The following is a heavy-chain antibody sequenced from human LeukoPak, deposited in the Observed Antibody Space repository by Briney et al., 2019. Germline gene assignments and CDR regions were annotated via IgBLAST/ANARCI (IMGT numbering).Heavy chain of an antibody. D-gene: IGHD3-10*01. Sequence: GGSLRLSCAASGFTFSSYSMNWVRQAPGKGLEWVSSISSSSSYIYYADSVKGRFTISRDNAKNSLYLQMNSLRAEDTAVYYCARGRTMVRGVIRYFDYWGQGTLVTVSS. CDR3: ARGRTMVRGVIRYFDY. CDR1: GFTFSSYS. CDR2: ISSSSSYI. J-gene: IGHJ4*02. V-gene: IGHV3-21*01.